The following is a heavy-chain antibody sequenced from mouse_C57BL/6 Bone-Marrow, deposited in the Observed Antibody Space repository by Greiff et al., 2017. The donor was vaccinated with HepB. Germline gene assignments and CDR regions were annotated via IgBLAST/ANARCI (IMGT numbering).Heavy chain of an antibody. CDR2: INPSNGGT. CDR3: AREKVLGYFDY. Sequence: QVQLQQPGAELVKPGASVKMSCKASGYTFTSYWMHWVKQRPGQGLEWIGNINPSNGGTNYNEKFKSKATLTVDKSSSTAYMQLSSLTSEDSAVYYCAREKVLGYFDYWGQGTTLTVSS. CDR1: GYTFTSYW. V-gene: IGHV1-53*01. J-gene: IGHJ2*01.